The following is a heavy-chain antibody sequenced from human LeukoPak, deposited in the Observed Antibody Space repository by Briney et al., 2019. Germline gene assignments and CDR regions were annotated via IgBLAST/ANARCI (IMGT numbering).Heavy chain of an antibody. V-gene: IGHV4-59*01. CDR1: GASISTYY. D-gene: IGHD1-1*01. Sequence: SETLSLTCTVSGASISTYYWSWIRQPPGKGLEWLGYIYFTGSTNYNPSLESRISISVDTSTKQFSLKLTSVTAADTAMYYCARLHQSGTTGYWGQGILVTVSS. J-gene: IGHJ4*02. CDR3: ARLHQSGTTGY. CDR2: IYFTGST.